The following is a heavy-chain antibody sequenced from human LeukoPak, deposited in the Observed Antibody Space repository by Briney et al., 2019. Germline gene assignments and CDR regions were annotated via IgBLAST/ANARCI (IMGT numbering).Heavy chain of an antibody. J-gene: IGHJ4*02. CDR1: GFTFSSYA. V-gene: IGHV3-23*01. CDR2: ISGSGGST. Sequence: GGSLRLSCAASGFTFSSYAMSWVRQAPGKGLECVSAISGSGGSTYYADSMKGRFTISRDNSKNTLYLQMNSLRAEDTAVYYCATKVDRVLLFDYWGQGTLVTVSS. D-gene: IGHD3-10*01. CDR3: ATKVDRVLLFDY.